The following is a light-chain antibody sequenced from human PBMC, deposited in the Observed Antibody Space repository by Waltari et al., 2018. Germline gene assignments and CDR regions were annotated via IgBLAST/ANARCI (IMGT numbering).Light chain of an antibody. CDR1: HNVLYSPNNKNY. CDR2: WAS. J-gene: IGKJ2*01. CDR3: HQYYYPPYT. Sequence: DIVMAQSPDSLAVSLGERATIRCKSSHNVLYSPNNKNYLSWYQQKPGQPPKLLISWASTRESGVPDRFSGSGSGTDFTLTISSLQAEDVAVYYCHQYYYPPYTFGQGTRLEIK. V-gene: IGKV4-1*01.